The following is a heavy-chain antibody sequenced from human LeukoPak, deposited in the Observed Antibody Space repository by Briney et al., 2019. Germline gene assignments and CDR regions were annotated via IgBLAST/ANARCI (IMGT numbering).Heavy chain of an antibody. V-gene: IGHV1-24*01. CDR1: GYTLTELS. CDR2: FDPEDGET. J-gene: IGHJ4*02. CDR3: AKDLGVGGWYRVYFDH. Sequence: GASVKVSCKVSGYTLTELSIHWVRQAPGKGLEWMRGFDPEDGETIYAQKFQGRVTMTEDTSTDTAYMELSSLRPEDTAVYYCAKDLGVGGWYRVYFDHWGQGTLVTVSS. D-gene: IGHD6-19*01.